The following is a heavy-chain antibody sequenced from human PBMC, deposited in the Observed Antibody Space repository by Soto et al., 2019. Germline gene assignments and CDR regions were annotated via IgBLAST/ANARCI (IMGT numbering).Heavy chain of an antibody. D-gene: IGHD2-2*01. Sequence: QVQLVQSGAEVKKPGASVKVSCKASGYTFTSYGISWVRQAPGQELEWMGWISAYNGNTNYAQKLQGRVTMTTDTSTSTAYMELRSLRSDDTAVYYCARDARYCSSTSCYAPLNYWGQGTLVTVSS. V-gene: IGHV1-18*01. J-gene: IGHJ4*02. CDR2: ISAYNGNT. CDR1: GYTFTSYG. CDR3: ARDARYCSSTSCYAPLNY.